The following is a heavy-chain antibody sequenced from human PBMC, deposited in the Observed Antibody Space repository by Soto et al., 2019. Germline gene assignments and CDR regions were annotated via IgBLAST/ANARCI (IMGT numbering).Heavy chain of an antibody. CDR2: IKQDGSEK. V-gene: IGHV3-7*03. D-gene: IGHD1-26*01. Sequence: PGGSLRLSCAASGFTFSSYWMSWVRQAPGKGLEWVANIKQDGSEKYYVDSVKGRFTISRDNAKNSLYLQMNSLRAEDTAVYYCARNRLVGATHYYGMDVWGQGTTVTVSS. CDR1: GFTFSSYW. CDR3: ARNRLVGATHYYGMDV. J-gene: IGHJ6*02.